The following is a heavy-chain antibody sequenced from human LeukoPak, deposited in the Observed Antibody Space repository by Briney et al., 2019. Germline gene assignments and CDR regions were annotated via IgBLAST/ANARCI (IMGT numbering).Heavy chain of an antibody. CDR2: ISGSGGST. Sequence: GGSLRLSCAASGFTFSSYAMSWVRQAPGKGLEWVSAISGSGGSTYYADSVKGRFTISRDNSKNTLYLQMNSLRAEDTAVYYCAKDLNSGYDYGVDYWGQGTLVTVSS. CDR1: GFTFSSYA. D-gene: IGHD5-12*01. J-gene: IGHJ4*02. CDR3: AKDLNSGYDYGVDY. V-gene: IGHV3-23*01.